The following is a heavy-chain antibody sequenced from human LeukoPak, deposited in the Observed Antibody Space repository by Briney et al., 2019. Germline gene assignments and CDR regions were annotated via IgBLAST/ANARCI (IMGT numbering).Heavy chain of an antibody. CDR3: AKVKFQRIQLWFLRY. J-gene: IGHJ4*02. CDR1: GFTFSGYG. D-gene: IGHD5-18*01. Sequence: GGSLRLSCAASGFTFSGYGMHWVRQAPGKGLEWVAVISYDGSNKYYADSVKGRFTISRDNSKNTLYLQMNSLRAEDTAVYYCAKVKFQRIQLWFLRYWGQGTLVTVSS. CDR2: ISYDGSNK. V-gene: IGHV3-30*18.